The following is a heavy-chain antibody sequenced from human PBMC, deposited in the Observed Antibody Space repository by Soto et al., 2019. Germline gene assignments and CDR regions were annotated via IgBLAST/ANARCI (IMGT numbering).Heavy chain of an antibody. V-gene: IGHV4-39*01. CDR1: GGSISGSSYY. CDR3: ARQVPAAIRLGWFDP. CDR2: IYYSGST. J-gene: IGHJ5*02. D-gene: IGHD2-2*02. Sequence: PSETLSLTCTVSGGSISGSSYYWVWIRHPPGKGLEWIGSIYYSGSTYYRPSLKSRVTISVDTSKNQFSLKLSSVTAADTAVYYCARQVPAAIRLGWFDPWGQGTLVTVCS.